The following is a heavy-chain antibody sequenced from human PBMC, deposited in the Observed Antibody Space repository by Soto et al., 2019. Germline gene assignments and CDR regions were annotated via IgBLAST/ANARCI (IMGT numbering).Heavy chain of an antibody. V-gene: IGHV5-51*01. J-gene: IGHJ6*02. Sequence: PGESLKNSCKGSGYSFTSYWIGWVRQMPGKGLEWMGIIYPGDSDTRYSPSFQGQVTISADKAISTAYLQWSSLKASDTAMYYCARHHKSVVGDYVYYYYCMDVRRQATTVTVS. CDR2: IYPGDSDT. D-gene: IGHD3-16*01. CDR1: GYSFTSYW. CDR3: ARHHKSVVGDYVYYYYCMDV.